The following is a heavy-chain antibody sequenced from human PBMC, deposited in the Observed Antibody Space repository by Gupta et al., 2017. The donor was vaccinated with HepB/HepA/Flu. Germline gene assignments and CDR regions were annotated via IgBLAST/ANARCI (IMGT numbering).Heavy chain of an antibody. J-gene: IGHJ4*02. Sequence: EVQLVESGGGLVQPGGSLRLSYAASGFTFSRYWMSGVRQAPGKGLEWVANITQDGSEKYYVDSVKGRFTISRDNAKNSLYLQMNSLRAEDTAVYYCARDRHYYDSSGYDYWGQGTLVTVAS. CDR1: GFTFSRYW. CDR3: ARDRHYYDSSGYDY. CDR2: ITQDGSEK. D-gene: IGHD3-22*01. V-gene: IGHV3-7*01.